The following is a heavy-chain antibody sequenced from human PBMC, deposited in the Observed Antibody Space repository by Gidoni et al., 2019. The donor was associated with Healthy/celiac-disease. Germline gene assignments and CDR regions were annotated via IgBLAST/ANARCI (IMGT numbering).Heavy chain of an antibody. Sequence: QVQLQQSRSGLVKPSQTLSLTCSVSGASVSSTIPPWTCIRQSPSRGCVWRGRTYYRSKWYNDYAGAVKRRITINPDTSKNQFSLQINSVTPEDTAVDYCARCRWELLIDDYYYYGMDVWGQGTTVTVSS. CDR3: ARCRWELLIDDYYYYGMDV. V-gene: IGHV6-1*01. J-gene: IGHJ6*02. CDR1: GASVSSTIPP. D-gene: IGHD1-26*01. CDR2: TYYRSKWYN.